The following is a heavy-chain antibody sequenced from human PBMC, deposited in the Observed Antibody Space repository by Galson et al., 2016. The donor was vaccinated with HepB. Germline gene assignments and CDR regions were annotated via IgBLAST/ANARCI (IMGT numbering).Heavy chain of an antibody. Sequence: SVKVSCKASGYTFTNYAIHWVRQAPGQRLEWMGWINADNGDTKFSQRFQGRVTITRDTSANTAYMDLSSLRSEDTAVYYCARDLTDASYYTMDDWGLGTTVTVSS. J-gene: IGHJ6*02. V-gene: IGHV1-3*01. CDR2: INADNGDT. D-gene: IGHD3-16*01. CDR3: ARDLTDASYYTMDD. CDR1: GYTFTNYA.